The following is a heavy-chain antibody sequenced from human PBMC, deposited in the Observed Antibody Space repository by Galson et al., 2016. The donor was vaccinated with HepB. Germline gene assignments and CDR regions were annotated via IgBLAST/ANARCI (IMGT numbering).Heavy chain of an antibody. J-gene: IGHJ6*02. CDR3: ASDSMDRVYYFGMDV. CDR2: IYSDGTT. D-gene: IGHD3-10*01. V-gene: IGHV3-53*01. CDR1: GFIVSNNY. Sequence: SLRLSCAVSGFIVSNNYMSWVRQVPGKGLEWVSIIYSDGTTYYADSVKGRFNVSRDHSRNTLYLQMNSLRQEDTAVYFCASDSMDRVYYFGMDVWGQGTTVTVSS.